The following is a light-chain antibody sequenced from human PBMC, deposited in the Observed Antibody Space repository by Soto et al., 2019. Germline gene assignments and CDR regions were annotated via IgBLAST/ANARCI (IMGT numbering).Light chain of an antibody. Sequence: DIQMTQSPSTLSASVGDRVTIPCRASQTINNRLAWYQQKPGKAPKLLMYDVSTLESGVPSRFSGSGSGTEFTLTISSLQPDDFATYYCQQYDSFWTMFGQGTKVDI. V-gene: IGKV1-5*01. CDR2: DVS. J-gene: IGKJ1*01. CDR1: QTINNR. CDR3: QQYDSFWTM.